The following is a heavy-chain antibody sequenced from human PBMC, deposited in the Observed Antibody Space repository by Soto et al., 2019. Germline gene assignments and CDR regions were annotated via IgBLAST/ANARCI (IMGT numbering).Heavy chain of an antibody. CDR1: YL. V-gene: IGHV1-3*01. Sequence: YLVDCGINTTRQRLEWMGWINAGNGNTKYSQKFQGRVTITRDTSASTAYMELSSLRSEDTAVYYCARVPGYYDSSGSFLYYYYYGMDVWGQGTKVTVCS. D-gene: IGHD3-22*01. CDR3: ARVPGYYDSSGSFLYYYYYGMDV. J-gene: IGHJ6*02. CDR2: INAGNGNT.